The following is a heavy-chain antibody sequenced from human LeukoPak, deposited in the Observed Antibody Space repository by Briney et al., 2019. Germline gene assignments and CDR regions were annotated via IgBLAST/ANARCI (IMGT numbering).Heavy chain of an antibody. D-gene: IGHD6-19*01. Sequence: PSETLSLTCAVSGYSISSGYYWGWIRQPPGKGLEWIGSIYHSGSTYYNPSLKSRVTISVDTSKNQFSLKLSSVTAADTAVYYCAKDLPLIAVAGTNWVAFDIWGQGTMVTVSS. CDR1: GYSISSGYY. CDR3: AKDLPLIAVAGTNWVAFDI. CDR2: IYHSGST. V-gene: IGHV4-38-2*02. J-gene: IGHJ3*02.